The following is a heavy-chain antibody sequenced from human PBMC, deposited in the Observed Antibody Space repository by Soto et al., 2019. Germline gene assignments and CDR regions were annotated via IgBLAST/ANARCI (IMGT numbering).Heavy chain of an antibody. CDR3: AKQTISSTWGV. CDR2: LSRGDER. Sequence: QVQLQESGPGLVKPSETLSLTCTVSGAPITTTKWWAWVRLPPGKGLEWIGELSRGDERSSNPSLEGRFTMSLDKSNNHFSLKLTSVTAADTAIYSCAKQTISSTWGVWGRGTSVTVSS. V-gene: IGHV4-4*02. D-gene: IGHD3-16*01. CDR1: GAPITTTKW. J-gene: IGHJ6*02.